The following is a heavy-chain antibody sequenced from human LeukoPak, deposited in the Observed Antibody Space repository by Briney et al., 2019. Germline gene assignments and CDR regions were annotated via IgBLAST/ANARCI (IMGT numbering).Heavy chain of an antibody. V-gene: IGHV4-31*02. CDR2: IYYSGST. D-gene: IGHD3-22*01. Sequence: SETLSLTRTVSGGSISSGGYYWSWIRQHPGKGLEWIGYIYYSGSTYYNPSLKSRVTISVDTSKNQFSLKLSSVTAADTAVYYCAREGDYDSSGCYPYWGQGTLVTVSS. CDR3: AREGDYDSSGCYPY. J-gene: IGHJ4*02. CDR1: GGSISSGGYY.